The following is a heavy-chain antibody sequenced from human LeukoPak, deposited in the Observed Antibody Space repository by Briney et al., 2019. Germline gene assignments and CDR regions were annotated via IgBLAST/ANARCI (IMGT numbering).Heavy chain of an antibody. J-gene: IGHJ3*02. CDR3: ARVWSDIVATIRRNDAFDI. CDR1: GYTFTSYG. D-gene: IGHD5-12*01. Sequence: GASVKVSCKASGYTFTSYGISWVRQAPGQGLEWMGWISAYNGNTNYAQKLQGRVTMTTDTSTSTAYMELRSLRSDDTAVYYCARVWSDIVATIRRNDAFDIWGQGTMVTVSS. CDR2: ISAYNGNT. V-gene: IGHV1-18*01.